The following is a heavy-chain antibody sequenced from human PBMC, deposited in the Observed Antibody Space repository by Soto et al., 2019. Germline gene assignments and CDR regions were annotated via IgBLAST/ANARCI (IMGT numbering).Heavy chain of an antibody. CDR1: GYTFNSHE. D-gene: IGHD3-16*01. CDR2: ISGSGTT. V-gene: IGHV3-48*03. Sequence: VGSLRLSCVASGYTFNSHEMNWVRQAPGKGLEWISSISGSGTTNYAESVKGRFTISRDNAHKSLFLEMKDLRVEDTAVYYCARGGIHWGQGTLVTVSS. CDR3: ARGGIH. J-gene: IGHJ4*02.